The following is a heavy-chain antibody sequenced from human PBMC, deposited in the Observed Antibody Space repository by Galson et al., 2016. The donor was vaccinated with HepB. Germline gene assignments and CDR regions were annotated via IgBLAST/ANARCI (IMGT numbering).Heavy chain of an antibody. CDR3: ARHAMRVAAGGPGYFDF. CDR2: IYNSGTT. J-gene: IGHJ4*02. D-gene: IGHD6-13*01. V-gene: IGHV4-39*01. Sequence: ETLSLTCNVSGGSIRSSRYYWGWIRQPPGKGLEWIGSIYNSGTTYYNPSLKSRVIISVDTSNNQFSLKLRSVSAPDTAVYYCARHAMRVAAGGPGYFDFWGQGNLVTVSS. CDR1: GGSIRSSRYY.